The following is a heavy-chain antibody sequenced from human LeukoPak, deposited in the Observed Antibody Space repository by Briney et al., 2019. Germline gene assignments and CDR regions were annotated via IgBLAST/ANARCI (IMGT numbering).Heavy chain of an antibody. CDR1: GGSFSGYY. Sequence: SETLSLTCAVYGGSFSGYYWSWIRQPPGKGLEWIGEINHSGSTNYNPSLRSRVTISVDTSKNQFSLKLSSVTAADTAVYYCARRNFKWELLRATNYFDYWGQGTLVTVSS. CDR3: ARRNFKWELLRATNYFDY. D-gene: IGHD1-26*01. V-gene: IGHV4-34*01. CDR2: INHSGST. J-gene: IGHJ4*02.